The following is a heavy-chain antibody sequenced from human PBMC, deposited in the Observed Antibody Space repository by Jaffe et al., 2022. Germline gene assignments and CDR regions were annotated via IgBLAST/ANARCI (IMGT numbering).Heavy chain of an antibody. CDR3: AKDHFYDSSGPISY. CDR2: IRYDGSNK. D-gene: IGHD3-22*01. J-gene: IGHJ4*02. CDR1: GFTFSSYG. V-gene: IGHV3-30*02. Sequence: QVQLVESGGGVVQPGGSLRLSCAASGFTFSSYGMHWVRQAPGKGLEWVAFIRYDGSNKYYADSVKGRFTISRDNSKNTLYLQMNSLRAEDTAVYYCAKDHFYDSSGPISYWGQGTLVTVSS.